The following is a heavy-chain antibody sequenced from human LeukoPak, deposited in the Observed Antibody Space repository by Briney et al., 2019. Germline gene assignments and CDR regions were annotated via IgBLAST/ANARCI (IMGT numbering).Heavy chain of an antibody. Sequence: GGSLRLSCAASGFIFSDYWMTWVRQAPGKGLEWVAHIRQDGSERHYVDSVKDRFTISRDNAKNSLDLQMDSLRAEHTAVYYCARDWGSTGYDLYDSWGQGTLVTVSS. J-gene: IGHJ4*02. CDR1: GFIFSDYW. D-gene: IGHD5-12*01. CDR3: ARDWGSTGYDLYDS. V-gene: IGHV3-7*01. CDR2: IRQDGSER.